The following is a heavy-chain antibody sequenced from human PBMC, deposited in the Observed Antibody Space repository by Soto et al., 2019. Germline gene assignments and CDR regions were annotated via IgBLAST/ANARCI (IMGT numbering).Heavy chain of an antibody. CDR2: FDPVDGET. D-gene: IGHD3-3*01. CDR1: GYTLTELS. Sequence: QVQLVQSGAEVKKPGASVKVSCKVSGYTLTELSMHWVRQAPGKGLEWMGGFDPVDGETIYAQKFQGRVTMTEDTSTDTAYMELSSLRSEDTALYYCAVGSITIFGVVIQNWFDPWGQGTLVTVSS. CDR3: AVGSITIFGVVIQNWFDP. V-gene: IGHV1-24*01. J-gene: IGHJ5*02.